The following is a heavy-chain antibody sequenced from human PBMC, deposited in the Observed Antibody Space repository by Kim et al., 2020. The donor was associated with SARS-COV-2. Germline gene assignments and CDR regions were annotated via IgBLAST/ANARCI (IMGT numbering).Heavy chain of an antibody. J-gene: IGHJ4*02. D-gene: IGHD4-17*01. CDR2: ISWNSGSI. CDR1: GFTFDDYA. Sequence: GGSLRLSCAASGFTFDDYAMHWVRQAPGKGLEWVSGISWNSGSIGYADSVKGRFTISRDNAKNSLYLQMNSLRAEDTALYYCAKDDRSDYGGNSLDYWGQGTLVTVSS. CDR3: AKDDRSDYGGNSLDY. V-gene: IGHV3-9*01.